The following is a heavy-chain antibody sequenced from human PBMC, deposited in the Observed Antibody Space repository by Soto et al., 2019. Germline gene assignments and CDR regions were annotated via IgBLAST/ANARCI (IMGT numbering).Heavy chain of an antibody. J-gene: IGHJ4*01. CDR1: GYTFGTYG. D-gene: IGHD2-15*01. CDR3: ARALLGRGFFFDQ. V-gene: IGHV1-3*01. Sequence: QVQLVQSGAEVKKPGASVKVSCKASGYTFGTYGVHWVRQAPGQRLEWMGWINADNGNTVYFQKFQGGLTITRDTPASTAYMELRSLRSEDTAVYYCARALLGRGFFFDQWGQRTLVIVSS. CDR2: INADNGNT.